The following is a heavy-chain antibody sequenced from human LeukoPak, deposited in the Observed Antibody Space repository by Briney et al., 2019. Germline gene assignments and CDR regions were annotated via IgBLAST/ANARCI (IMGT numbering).Heavy chain of an antibody. D-gene: IGHD6-6*01. CDR2: ISWNSGSI. J-gene: IGHJ3*01. CDR3: ARSSYSSSSSV. Sequence: GGSLRLSCAASGFTFDDYAMHWVRQAPGKGLEWVSGISWNSGSIGYADVVKGRFTISRDNAKNSLYLQINSLRAEDTAVYYCARSSYSSSSSVWGQGTMVTVSS. CDR1: GFTFDDYA. V-gene: IGHV3-9*01.